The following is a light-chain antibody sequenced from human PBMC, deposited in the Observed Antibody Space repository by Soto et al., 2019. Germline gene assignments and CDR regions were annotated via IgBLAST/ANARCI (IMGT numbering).Light chain of an antibody. V-gene: IGKV3-20*01. J-gene: IGKJ4*02. CDR2: GAS. CDR3: QQYGISPLT. CDR1: QSVSSSY. Sequence: EIVLTQSPGTLSLSPGKRATLSCRASQSVSSSYLAWYQQKPGQAPRLLIYGASSRATGIPDRFSGSGSGTDFTLTISRLEPEDVAVYYCQQYGISPLTFGGGTKVEIK.